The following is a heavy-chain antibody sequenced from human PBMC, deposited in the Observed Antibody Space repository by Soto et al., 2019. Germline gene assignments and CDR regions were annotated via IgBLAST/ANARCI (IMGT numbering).Heavy chain of an antibody. V-gene: IGHV3-23*01. Sequence: GSLRLSCAASGFTFSSYAMSWVRQAPGKGLEWVSAISGSGGSTYYADSVKGRFTISRDNSKNTLYLQMNSLRAEDTAVYYCASNQWFGELLYYYYGMDVWGQGTTVTV. CDR1: GFTFSSYA. CDR3: ASNQWFGELLYYYYGMDV. J-gene: IGHJ6*02. CDR2: ISGSGGST. D-gene: IGHD3-10*01.